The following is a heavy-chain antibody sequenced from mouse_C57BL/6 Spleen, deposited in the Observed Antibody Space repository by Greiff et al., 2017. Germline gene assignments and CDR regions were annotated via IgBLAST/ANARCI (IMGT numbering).Heavy chain of an antibody. CDR3: AGEDYYGFAY. Sequence: QVQLQQSGAELARPGASVKLSCKASGFTFTSYTMHWVKQRPGQGLEWIGYINPSSGYTKYNQKFKDKATLTADKSSSTAYMQLSSLTSEDSAVYYCAGEDYYGFAYWGQGTLVTVSA. CDR2: INPSSGYT. J-gene: IGHJ3*01. V-gene: IGHV1-4*01. CDR1: GFTFTSYT. D-gene: IGHD1-1*01.